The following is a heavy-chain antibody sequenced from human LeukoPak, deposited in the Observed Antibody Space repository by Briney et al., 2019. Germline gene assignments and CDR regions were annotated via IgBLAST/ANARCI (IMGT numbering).Heavy chain of an antibody. D-gene: IGHD2-8*02. J-gene: IGHJ4*02. V-gene: IGHV4-59*08. CDR1: GGSIITYF. CDR3: ARHKSTASYPFDY. Sequence: PSETLSLTCTASGGSIITYFWSWVRQPPGKGLEWIGHIYFSGSTNYNPSLKSRVTISVDTSKNQFSLKLSSVTAADTAVYYCARHKSTASYPFDYWPQGILVTVSS. CDR2: IYFSGST.